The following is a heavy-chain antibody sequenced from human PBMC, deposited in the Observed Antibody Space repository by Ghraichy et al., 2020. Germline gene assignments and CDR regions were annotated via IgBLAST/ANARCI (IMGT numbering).Heavy chain of an antibody. CDR3: ARDVGWLPTGWFDP. D-gene: IGHD6-19*01. J-gene: IGHJ5*02. Sequence: LSLTCAASGFTFSSYSMNWVRQAPGKGLEWVSSISSSSSYIYYADSVKGRFTISRDNAKNSLYLQMNSLRAEDTAVYYCARDVGWLPTGWFDPWGQGTLVTVSS. CDR2: ISSSSSYI. CDR1: GFTFSSYS. V-gene: IGHV3-21*01.